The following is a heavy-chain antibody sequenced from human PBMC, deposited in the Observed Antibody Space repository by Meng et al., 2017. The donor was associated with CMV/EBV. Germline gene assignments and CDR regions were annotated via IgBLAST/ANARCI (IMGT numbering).Heavy chain of an antibody. CDR2: IIPILGIA. D-gene: IGHD1-26*01. V-gene: IGHV1-69*10. J-gene: IGHJ6*02. Sequence: SVKVSCKASGGTFSSYAISWVRQAPGQGLEWMGGIIPILGIANYAQKFQGRVTITADKSTSTAYMELSSLRSEDPAVYYCASAVGCLGYYYYGMDVWGQGTTVTVSS. CDR1: GGTFSSYA. CDR3: ASAVGCLGYYYYGMDV.